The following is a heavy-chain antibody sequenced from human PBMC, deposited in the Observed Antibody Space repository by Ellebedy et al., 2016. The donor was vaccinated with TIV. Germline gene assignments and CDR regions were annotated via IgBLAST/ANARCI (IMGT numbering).Heavy chain of an antibody. Sequence: SETLSLTCTVSGGSISSYYWSRFRQPPGKGLEWIGYIYHSGNLNYNPSLKSRVTMSVDTSKNQFSLKLNSVTAADTAVYCCARHRGNSNWYVYYFDYWGQGTLVTVSS. CDR1: GGSISSYY. J-gene: IGHJ4*02. V-gene: IGHV4-59*01. CDR2: IYHSGNL. CDR3: ARHRGNSNWYVYYFDY. D-gene: IGHD6-13*01.